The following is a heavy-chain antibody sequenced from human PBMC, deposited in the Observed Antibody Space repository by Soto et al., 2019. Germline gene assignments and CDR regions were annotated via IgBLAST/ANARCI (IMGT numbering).Heavy chain of an antibody. V-gene: IGHV5-51*01. CDR2: IYPGDSDT. J-gene: IGHJ5*02. CDR3: ARHGNSYSGYDYNWFDP. D-gene: IGHD5-12*01. Sequence: PGESLKISCKGSGYSFTSYWIDWVRQMPGKGLEWMGIIYPGDSDTRYSPSFQGQVTISADKSISTAYLQWSSLKASDTAMYYCARHGNSYSGYDYNWFDPWGQGTLVTVSS. CDR1: GYSFTSYW.